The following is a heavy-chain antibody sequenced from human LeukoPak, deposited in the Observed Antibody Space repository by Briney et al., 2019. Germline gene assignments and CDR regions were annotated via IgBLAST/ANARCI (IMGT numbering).Heavy chain of an antibody. V-gene: IGHV5-51*01. CDR2: IYPADSDT. J-gene: IGHJ3*02. CDR3: ARHRLNYYDSSHDAFDI. D-gene: IGHD3-22*01. Sequence: GESLKISCEASGYSFRNYWIAWVRQMPGKGPECMGLIYPADSDTRYSPSFQGQVTISADKSIGTAYLQWSSLKASDTAMYYCARHRLNYYDSSHDAFDIWGRGTMVTVSS. CDR1: GYSFRNYW.